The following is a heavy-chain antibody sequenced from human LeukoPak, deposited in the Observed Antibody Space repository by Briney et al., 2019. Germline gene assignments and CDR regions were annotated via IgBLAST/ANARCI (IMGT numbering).Heavy chain of an antibody. D-gene: IGHD3-22*01. CDR1: GGSIRDTSYY. Sequence: SETLSLTCTVSGGSIRDTSYYWGWIRQPPGKGLEWIGSIYYSGNTYYNPSLMSRVTISVDTSKNQFSLHLSSVTAADTAVYYCARAPHFFDTSGSRYYFDSWGQGALVTVSS. CDR2: IYYSGNT. V-gene: IGHV4-39*07. J-gene: IGHJ4*02. CDR3: ARAPHFFDTSGSRYYFDS.